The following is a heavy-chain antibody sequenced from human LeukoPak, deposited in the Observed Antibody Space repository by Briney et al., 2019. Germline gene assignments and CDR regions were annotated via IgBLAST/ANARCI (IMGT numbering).Heavy chain of an antibody. J-gene: IGHJ4*02. CDR1: GFTVSSYA. CDR3: AKEQPLFYWLLSAYFDL. Sequence: GGSLRLSCAASGFTVSSYAMSWVRQAPGKGLEWVSSISGSGGSTYYADSVKGRFTISRDNSKNTLYLQMNSLRAEDTAVYYCAKEQPLFYWLLSAYFDLWGRGTLVTVSS. D-gene: IGHD3-9*01. CDR2: ISGSGGST. V-gene: IGHV3-23*01.